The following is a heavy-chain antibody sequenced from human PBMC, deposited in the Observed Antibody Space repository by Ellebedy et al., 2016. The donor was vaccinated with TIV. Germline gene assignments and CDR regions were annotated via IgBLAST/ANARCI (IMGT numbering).Heavy chain of an antibody. CDR3: ARDLDKSSGWYGGAAY. V-gene: IGHV3-30*03. Sequence: PGGSLRLSCVASGFTLSTYGMHWVRQTPNKGLEWVAFISTNGREKYYIDSVKGRFTISRDISKNTLYLQMNSLRVDDTAVYYCARDLDKSSGWYGGAAYWGQGTLVTVSS. D-gene: IGHD6-19*01. J-gene: IGHJ4*02. CDR1: GFTLSTYG. CDR2: ISTNGREK.